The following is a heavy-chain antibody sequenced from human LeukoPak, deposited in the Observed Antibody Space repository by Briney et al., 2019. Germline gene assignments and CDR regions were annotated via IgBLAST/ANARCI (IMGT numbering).Heavy chain of an antibody. CDR2: IRFDGNNK. Sequence: GGSLRLSCAASGSTFSSYGMHWVRQAPGKGLEWVAFIRFDGNNKYYADSVKGRFTISRDISKNTLYLQMNSLRAEDTAVYYCAKDQGSGSLDYWGQGTLVTVSS. CDR3: AKDQGSGSLDY. CDR1: GSTFSSYG. D-gene: IGHD3-10*01. J-gene: IGHJ4*02. V-gene: IGHV3-30*02.